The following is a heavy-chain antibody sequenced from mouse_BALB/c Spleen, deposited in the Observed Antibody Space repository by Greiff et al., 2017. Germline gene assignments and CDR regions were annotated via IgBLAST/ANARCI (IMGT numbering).Heavy chain of an antibody. CDR1: GFSLTSYG. D-gene: IGHD2-1*01. Sequence: VQGVESGPGLVAPSQSLSITCTVSGFSLTSYGVHWVRQPPGKGLEWLGVIWAGGSTNYNSALMSRLSISKDNSKSQVFLKMNSLQTDDTAMYYCARDPYGNYAWFAYWGQGTLVTVSA. CDR2: IWAGGST. CDR3: ARDPYGNYAWFAY. J-gene: IGHJ3*01. V-gene: IGHV2-9*02.